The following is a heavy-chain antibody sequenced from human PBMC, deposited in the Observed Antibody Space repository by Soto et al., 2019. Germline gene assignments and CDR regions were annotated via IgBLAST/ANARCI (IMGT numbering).Heavy chain of an antibody. J-gene: IGHJ4*02. CDR1: GGSFSGYY. D-gene: IGHD3-10*01. CDR3: ARGPTNYGSGSPMGDY. CDR2: INHSGST. Sequence: QVQLQQWGAGLLKPSETLSLTCAVYGGSFSGYYLSWIRQPPGKVLDWIGEINHSGSTNYNPSLKSRVTISVDTSKNQFSLKLSSVTAADTAVYYCARGPTNYGSGSPMGDYWGQGTLVTVSS. V-gene: IGHV4-34*01.